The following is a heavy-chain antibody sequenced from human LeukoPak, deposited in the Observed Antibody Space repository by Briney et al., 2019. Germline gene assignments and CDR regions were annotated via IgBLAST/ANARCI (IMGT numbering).Heavy chain of an antibody. J-gene: IGHJ5*02. Sequence: PGGSLRLSCAASGFTFSSYGMHWVRQAPGKGLEWVAVISYDGSKKYPDSVKGRFTISRDNSKNTLYLQMNSLRAEDTAVYYCAKEWWVYYDSSGLPQSWGQGTLVTVSS. D-gene: IGHD3-22*01. CDR3: AKEWWVYYDSSGLPQS. CDR1: GFTFSSYG. V-gene: IGHV3-30*18. CDR2: ISYDGSKK.